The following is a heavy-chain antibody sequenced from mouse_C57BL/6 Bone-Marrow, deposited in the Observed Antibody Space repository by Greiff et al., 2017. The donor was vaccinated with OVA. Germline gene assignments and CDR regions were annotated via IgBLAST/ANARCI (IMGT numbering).Heavy chain of an antibody. Sequence: QVQLQQSGPGLVQPAQSLSITCTVSGFSLTSYGVHWVRQPPGKGLEWLGVIWSGGSTDYNAAFISRLSISKDNSKSQVFFKMNSLQADDTAIYYCAKRLLGRGLAYWGQGTLVTVSA. CDR2: IWSGGST. V-gene: IGHV2-4*01. D-gene: IGHD4-1*01. CDR1: GFSLTSYG. J-gene: IGHJ3*01. CDR3: AKRLLGRGLAY.